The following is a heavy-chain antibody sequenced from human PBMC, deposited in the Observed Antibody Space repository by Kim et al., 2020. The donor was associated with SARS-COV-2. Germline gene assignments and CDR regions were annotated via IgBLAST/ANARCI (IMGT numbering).Heavy chain of an antibody. Sequence: ASVKVSCKTYGYNFKTYGIHWVRQAPGQRLEWMGWINTGNGNTKYSEKFQDRVTVTRDTSTNTAYMELSSLTTEDTTVYFCSRQGYWGQGTLVTVSS. J-gene: IGHJ4*02. CDR1: GYNFKTYG. CDR2: INTGNGNT. CDR3: SRQGY. V-gene: IGHV1-3*04.